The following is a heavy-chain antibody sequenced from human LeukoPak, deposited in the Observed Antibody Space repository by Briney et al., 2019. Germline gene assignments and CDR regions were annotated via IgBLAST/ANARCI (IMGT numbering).Heavy chain of an antibody. J-gene: IGHJ4*02. Sequence: SETLSLTCAVYGGSFSGYYWSWIRQPPGKGLEWIGEINHSGSTNYNPSLKSRVTISVDTSKNQFSLKLSSVTAADTAVYYCARRIVVVPAATNKFDYWGQGTLVTVSS. CDR1: GGSFSGYY. V-gene: IGHV4-34*01. CDR3: ARRIVVVPAATNKFDY. CDR2: INHSGST. D-gene: IGHD2-2*01.